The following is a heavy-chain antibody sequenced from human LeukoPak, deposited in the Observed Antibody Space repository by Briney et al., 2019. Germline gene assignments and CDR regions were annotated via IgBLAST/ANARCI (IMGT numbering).Heavy chain of an antibody. CDR1: GFTFSSYA. Sequence: PGGSLRLSCAASGFTFSSYAMHWVRQAPGKGLEWVAVISYVGSNKYYVDSVKGRFTISRDNSENTLYLQMNSLRAEDTAVYYCAKGGRFIPYDGGFDYWGQGTLVTVSS. D-gene: IGHD3-16*01. CDR3: AKGGRFIPYDGGFDY. V-gene: IGHV3-30*04. J-gene: IGHJ4*02. CDR2: ISYVGSNK.